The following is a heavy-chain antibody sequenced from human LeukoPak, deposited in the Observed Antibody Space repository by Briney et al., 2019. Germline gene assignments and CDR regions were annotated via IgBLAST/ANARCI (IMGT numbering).Heavy chain of an antibody. J-gene: IGHJ4*02. CDR3: AKDHSPTY. CDR2: ISGSGGST. CDR1: GFTFSNYA. Sequence: GGSLRLSCAASGFTFSNYAMSWVRQAPGKGLQWVSAISGSGGSTYYADSVEGRFPISRDNSKNTLYLQMNSLRAEDTAVYYCAKDHSPTYWGQGTLVTVSS. V-gene: IGHV3-23*01. D-gene: IGHD1-1*01.